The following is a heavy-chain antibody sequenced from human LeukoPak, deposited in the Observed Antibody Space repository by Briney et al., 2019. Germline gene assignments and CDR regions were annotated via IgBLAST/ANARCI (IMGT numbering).Heavy chain of an antibody. CDR1: GGSISSYY. V-gene: IGHV4-4*07. J-gene: IGHJ4*02. Sequence: SETLSLTCTVSGGSISSYYWSWIRQPAGKGLEWIGRIYTSGSTNYNPSLKSRVTMSVDTSKNQFSLKLSSVTAADTAVYYCARDLGYSGYNHYFDYWGQGTLVTVSS. D-gene: IGHD5-12*01. CDR2: IYTSGST. CDR3: ARDLGYSGYNHYFDY.